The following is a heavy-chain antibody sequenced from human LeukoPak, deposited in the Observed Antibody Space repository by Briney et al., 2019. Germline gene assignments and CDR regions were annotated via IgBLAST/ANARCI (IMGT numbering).Heavy chain of an antibody. CDR2: ISWNSGNI. D-gene: IGHD1-26*01. V-gene: IGHV3-9*01. Sequence: PGRSLRLSCAASGFTFDDYAMHWVRHAPGKGLEWVSGISWNSGNIVYADSVKGRFTISRDNAKNSLYLQMNRLRAEDTALYYCEKGREPDYYYYGMDVWGQGTTVTVSS. CDR3: EKGREPDYYYYGMDV. CDR1: GFTFDDYA. J-gene: IGHJ6*02.